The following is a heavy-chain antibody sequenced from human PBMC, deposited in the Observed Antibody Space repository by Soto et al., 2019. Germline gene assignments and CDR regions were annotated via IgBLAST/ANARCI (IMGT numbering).Heavy chain of an antibody. Sequence: ASVKVSSKASGYTFTGYYMHWVRQAPGQGLEWMGWINPNSGGTNYAQKFQGWVTMTRDTSISTAYMELSRLRSDDTAVYYCARGVELVVRGVFQLYYFDYWGQGTLVTVSS. V-gene: IGHV1-2*04. CDR3: ARGVELVVRGVFQLYYFDY. J-gene: IGHJ4*02. CDR1: GYTFTGYY. CDR2: INPNSGGT. D-gene: IGHD3-10*01.